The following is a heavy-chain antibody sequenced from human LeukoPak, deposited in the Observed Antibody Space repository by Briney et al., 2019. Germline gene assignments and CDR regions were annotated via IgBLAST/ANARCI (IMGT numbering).Heavy chain of an antibody. CDR2: IYYTGST. CDR3: ARGALISYSYGPFDY. D-gene: IGHD5-18*01. V-gene: IGHV4-59*01. CDR1: GGSISSYY. J-gene: IGHJ4*02. Sequence: PSETLSLTGTVSGGSISSYYWSWIRQPPGKGLEWIGYIYYTGSTNYNPSLKSRGTKSVDTSKNQFSLKLSSVTAADTAVYYCARGALISYSYGPFDYWGQGTLVTVSS.